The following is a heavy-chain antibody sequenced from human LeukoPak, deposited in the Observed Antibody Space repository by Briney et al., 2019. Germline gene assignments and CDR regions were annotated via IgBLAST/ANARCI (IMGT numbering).Heavy chain of an antibody. J-gene: IGHJ4*02. CDR2: IYYSGST. V-gene: IGHV4-59*01. CDR1: SDSINSYY. Sequence: SETLSLTCTVSSDSINSYYWSWIRQSPGKGLEWIGYIYYSGSTNYNPSLKSRVTMSVDTSKKQFSLKLSSVTAADTAVYYCARASTVTTYYFDYWGQGTLVTVSP. CDR3: ARASTVTTYYFDY. D-gene: IGHD4-17*01.